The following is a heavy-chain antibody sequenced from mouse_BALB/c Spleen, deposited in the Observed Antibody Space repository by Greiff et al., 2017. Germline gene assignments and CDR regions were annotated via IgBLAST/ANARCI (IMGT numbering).Heavy chain of an antibody. Sequence: VQLQQPGSVLVRPGASVKLSCKASGYTFTSSWMHWAKQRPGQGLEWIGMIHPSDSETRLNQKFKDKATLTVDKSSSTAYMQLSSPTSEDSAVYYCASPHSSYAMDYWGQGTSVTVSS. J-gene: IGHJ4*01. V-gene: IGHV1-74*01. CDR3: ASPHSSYAMDY. CDR1: GYTFTSSW. CDR2: IHPSDSET. D-gene: IGHD1-2*01.